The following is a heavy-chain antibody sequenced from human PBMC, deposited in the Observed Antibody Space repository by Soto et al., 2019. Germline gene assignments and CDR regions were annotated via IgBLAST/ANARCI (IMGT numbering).Heavy chain of an antibody. J-gene: IGHJ5*02. V-gene: IGHV4-38-2*01. D-gene: IGHD1-7*01. CDR1: GYSISLGYY. CDR2: IYHSGNT. Sequence: PSETLSLTCAVSGYSISLGYYWGWIRQPPGKGLEWIGSIYHSGNTYYNPSLKSRVSISLDTSKNHFSLELTSVTAEDTAVYYCAKGKRTITTYCPFDPWGQGTLVTVSS. CDR3: AKGKRTITTYCPFDP.